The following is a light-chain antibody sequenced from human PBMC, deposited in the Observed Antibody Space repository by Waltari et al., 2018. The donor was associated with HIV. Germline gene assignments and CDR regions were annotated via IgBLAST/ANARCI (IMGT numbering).Light chain of an antibody. Sequence: QSVLTQPPSASGTPGQRATTPCSGSSSNIGSNYVYWYQQLPGTAPNHRSGRNNRQPSGVLDGFASAKSVTSASLAISGLRSEDEADYYCAAWDNSLSAPVFGGGTKLTVL. V-gene: IGLV1-47*01. J-gene: IGLJ3*02. CDR3: AAWDNSLSAPV. CDR2: RNN. CDR1: SSNIGSNY.